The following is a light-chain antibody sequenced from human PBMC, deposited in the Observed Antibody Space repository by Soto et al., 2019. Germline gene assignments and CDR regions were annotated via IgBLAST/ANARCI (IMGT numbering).Light chain of an antibody. V-gene: IGKV3-15*01. J-gene: IGKJ1*01. CDR3: QQNNDWPRT. CDR2: SVS. CDR1: QSVSSN. Sequence: EIVMTQSPATLSVSPGERATLSCRASQSVSSNLAWYQQKPGRAPRLLIYSVSTRATGIPARFSGGGSVTEFTLTISSLQSEDFAVYYCQQNNDWPRTFGQGTKVEI.